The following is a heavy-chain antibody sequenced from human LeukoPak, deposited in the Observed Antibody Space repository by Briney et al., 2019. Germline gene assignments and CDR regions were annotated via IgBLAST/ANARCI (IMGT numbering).Heavy chain of an antibody. CDR1: GGSISSSSYY. CDR2: IYYSGST. CDR3: ARHVRAWGWGVMDV. D-gene: IGHD3-10*01. Sequence: SETLSLTCTVSGGSISSSSYYWGWIRQPPGKGLEWIGSIYYSGSTYYNPSLKSRVTISVDTSKNQFSLKRSSVTAADTAVYYCARHVRAWGWGVMDVWGKGTTVTVSS. V-gene: IGHV4-39*01. J-gene: IGHJ6*03.